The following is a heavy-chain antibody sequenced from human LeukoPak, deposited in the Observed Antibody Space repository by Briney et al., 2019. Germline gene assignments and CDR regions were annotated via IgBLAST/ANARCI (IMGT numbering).Heavy chain of an antibody. CDR1: GGSISSSSYY. D-gene: IGHD5-18*01. Sequence: SETLSLTCTVSGGSISSSSYYWGWIRQPPGKGLEWIGSIYYSGSTYYNPSLKSRVTISVDTSKNQFSLKLSSVTAADTAVYYCARGLYSYGYNYYGMDVWGQGTTVTVSS. CDR2: IYYSGST. CDR3: ARGLYSYGYNYYGMDV. J-gene: IGHJ6*02. V-gene: IGHV4-39*01.